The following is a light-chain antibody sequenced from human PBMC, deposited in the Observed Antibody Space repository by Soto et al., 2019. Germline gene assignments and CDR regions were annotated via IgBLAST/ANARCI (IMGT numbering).Light chain of an antibody. CDR2: DTS. J-gene: IGKJ1*01. CDR1: QSVSGY. Sequence: EIVLTQSPATLSLSPGERATLSCRASQSVSGYLAWYQQKPGQAPRFLIYDTSNRATGIPARFSGSGSGTDFTLTISSLEPEDVAVYYCQQRNYWPRTFGQGTKVEIK. V-gene: IGKV3-11*01. CDR3: QQRNYWPRT.